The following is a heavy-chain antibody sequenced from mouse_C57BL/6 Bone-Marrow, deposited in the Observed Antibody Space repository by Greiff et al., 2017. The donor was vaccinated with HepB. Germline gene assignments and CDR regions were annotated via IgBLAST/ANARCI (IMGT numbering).Heavy chain of an antibody. Sequence: VQLQQSGTELVKPGASVKLSCKASGYTFTSYWMHWVKQRPGQGLEWIGNINPSNGGTNYNEKFKSKATLTVDKSSSTAYMQLSSLTSEDSAVYYCARGGAAQAQKAYWGQGTLVTVSA. D-gene: IGHD3-2*02. CDR1: GYTFTSYW. CDR2: INPSNGGT. J-gene: IGHJ3*01. CDR3: ARGGAAQAQKAY. V-gene: IGHV1-53*01.